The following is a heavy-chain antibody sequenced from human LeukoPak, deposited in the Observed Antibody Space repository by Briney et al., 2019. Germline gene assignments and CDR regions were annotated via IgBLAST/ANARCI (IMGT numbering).Heavy chain of an antibody. Sequence: SETLSLTCTVSGASISSSNYYWGWIRQPPGKGLEWIGNIYYSGNTYQNPSLKSRVTISADTSNNQFSLKLSAVTAADTAMYYCARTGDVVTAIGGYWGQGTLVTVSS. CDR3: ARTGDVVTAIGGY. V-gene: IGHV4-39*01. CDR2: IYYSGNT. CDR1: GASISSSNYY. J-gene: IGHJ4*02. D-gene: IGHD2-21*02.